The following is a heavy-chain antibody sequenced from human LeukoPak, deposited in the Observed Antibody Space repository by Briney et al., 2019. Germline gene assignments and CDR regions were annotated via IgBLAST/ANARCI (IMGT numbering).Heavy chain of an antibody. CDR1: GFTFSSYW. V-gene: IGHV3-7*01. CDR2: IKQDGSEK. Sequence: GGSLRLSCAASGFTFSSYWMSWVRQAPGKGLEWVANIKQDGSEKYYVDSVKGRFSISRDNAENSLYLQMNSLRAEDTAVYYCARAHIAVTGYSFDYWGQGTLVTVSS. CDR3: ARAHIAVTGYSFDY. D-gene: IGHD6-19*01. J-gene: IGHJ4*02.